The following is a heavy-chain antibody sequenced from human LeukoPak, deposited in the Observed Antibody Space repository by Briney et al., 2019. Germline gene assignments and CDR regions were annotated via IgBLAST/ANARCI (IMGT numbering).Heavy chain of an antibody. D-gene: IGHD4-17*01. CDR1: GYTFTGYY. J-gene: IGHJ4*02. V-gene: IGHV1-2*06. Sequence: GASVKVSCKASGYTFTGYYMHWVRQAPGQGREWMGRINPNSGGTNYAQKFQGRVTMTRDTSISTAYMELSRLRSDDTAVYYCARGPGNPTVTTHTTPYFDYWGQGTLVTVPS. CDR3: ARGPGNPTVTTHTTPYFDY. CDR2: INPNSGGT.